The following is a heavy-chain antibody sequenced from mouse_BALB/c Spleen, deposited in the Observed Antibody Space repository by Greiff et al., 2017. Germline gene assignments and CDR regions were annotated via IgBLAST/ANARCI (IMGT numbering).Heavy chain of an antibody. D-gene: IGHD1-2*01. J-gene: IGHJ3*01. V-gene: IGHV5-6*01. CDR1: GFTFSSYG. CDR2: ISSGGSYT. Sequence: EVKVVESGGDLVKPGGSLKLSCAASGFTFSSYGMSWVRQTPDKRLEWVATISSGGSYTYYPDSVKGRFTISRDNAKNTLYLQMSSLKSEDTAMYYCARQEDDYGYKRFAYWGQGTLVTVSA. CDR3: ARQEDDYGYKRFAY.